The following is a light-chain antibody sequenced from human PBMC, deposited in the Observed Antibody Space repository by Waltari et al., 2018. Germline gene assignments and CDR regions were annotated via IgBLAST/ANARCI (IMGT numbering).Light chain of an antibody. V-gene: IGLV2-11*01. Sequence: QSALTQPRSVSGPPGPSVTISCTGTSSDVGGYDYVSWYQHHPGKAPKLLIWDVTKRPAGGPDRCSGSKSGNTASLTMSGFQAEDEADYYCCSYAGSDTHVVFGGGTKLTVL. CDR2: DVT. CDR3: CSYAGSDTHVV. CDR1: SSDVGGYDY. J-gene: IGLJ2*01.